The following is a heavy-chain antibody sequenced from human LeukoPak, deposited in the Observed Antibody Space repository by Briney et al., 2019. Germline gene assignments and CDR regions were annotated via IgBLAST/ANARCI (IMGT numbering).Heavy chain of an antibody. D-gene: IGHD2-21*01. J-gene: IGHJ6*03. Sequence: GESLKISSKGSGYSFSSYWIGWVRQMPGRGLEWMGIIYPADSDIRYSPSFQGQVTISADKSISTAYVQWSSLKASDTAMYYCARHVAPHPNYNYHHMDVWGKGTTVTVSS. CDR1: GYSFSSYW. CDR3: ARHVAPHPNYNYHHMDV. V-gene: IGHV5-51*01. CDR2: IYPADSDI.